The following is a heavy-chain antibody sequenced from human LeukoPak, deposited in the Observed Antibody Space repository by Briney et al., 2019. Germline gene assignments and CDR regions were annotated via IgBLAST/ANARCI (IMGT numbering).Heavy chain of an antibody. Sequence: GASVKVSCKASGYTFTSYYMHWVRQAPGQGLEWMGIINPSGGSTSYAQKFQGGVTMTRDTSTSTVYMGLSSLRSEDTAVYYCARVGYSGYGLGYFDYWGQGTLVTVSS. V-gene: IGHV1-46*01. D-gene: IGHD5-12*01. CDR1: GYTFTSYY. J-gene: IGHJ4*02. CDR2: INPSGGST. CDR3: ARVGYSGYGLGYFDY.